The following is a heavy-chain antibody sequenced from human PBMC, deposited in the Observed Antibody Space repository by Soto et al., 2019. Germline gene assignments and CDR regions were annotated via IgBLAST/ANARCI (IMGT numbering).Heavy chain of an antibody. D-gene: IGHD1-1*01. CDR1: GYTFTSYD. V-gene: IGHV1-8*01. CDR2: MNPNSGNT. Sequence: ASVKVSCKASGYTFTSYDINWVRQATGQGLEWMGWMNPNSGNTGYAQKFQGRVTMIRNTSISTAYMELSSLRSEDTAVYYCARGLDFANYYYYYYMDVWGKGTTVTVSS. J-gene: IGHJ6*03. CDR3: ARGLDFANYYYYYYMDV.